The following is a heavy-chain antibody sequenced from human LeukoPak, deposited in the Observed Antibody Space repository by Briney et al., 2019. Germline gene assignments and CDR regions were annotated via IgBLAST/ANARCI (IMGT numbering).Heavy chain of an antibody. CDR3: ARVSIQLWLLFIDY. CDR2: IYYSGST. CDR1: GGSISSGDYY. Sequence: PSQTLSLTCTVSGGSISSGDYYWSWIRQPPGKGVEWIGYIYYSGSTYYNPSLKSRVTISVDTSKNQFSLKLSSVTAADTAVYYCARVSIQLWLLFIDYWGQGTLVTVSS. J-gene: IGHJ4*02. D-gene: IGHD5-18*01. V-gene: IGHV4-30-4*01.